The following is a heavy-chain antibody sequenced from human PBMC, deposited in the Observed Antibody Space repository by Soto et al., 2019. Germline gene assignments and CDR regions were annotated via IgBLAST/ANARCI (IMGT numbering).Heavy chain of an antibody. CDR1: GDSVSSNSAA. V-gene: IGHV6-1*01. CDR3: ARDPPDFHSAFDD. CDR2: TYYRSKWYN. D-gene: IGHD4-4*01. J-gene: IGHJ4*02. Sequence: SQTLSLTCAISGDSVSSNSAAWNWIRQSPSRGLEWPGRTYYRSKWYNDYAESVKSRITINPDTSKNQFSLHLNSVTPEDTAVYYCARDPPDFHSAFDDWGQGTLVTVSS.